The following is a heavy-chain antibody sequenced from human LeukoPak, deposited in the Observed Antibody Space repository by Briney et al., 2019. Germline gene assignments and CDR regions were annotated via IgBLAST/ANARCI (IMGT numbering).Heavy chain of an antibody. D-gene: IGHD6-13*01. CDR2: IKQDGSEK. CDR3: ARERVGSSWYFDY. V-gene: IGHV3-7*03. CDR1: GLTFRSYW. J-gene: IGHJ4*02. Sequence: GGSLRLSCAACGLTFRSYWMTWVRQAPGKGLEWVANIKQDGSEKYYVDSVKGRFTISRDNAKNSLYLQMNSLRAEDTAVYYCARERVGSSWYFDYWGQGTLVTVSS.